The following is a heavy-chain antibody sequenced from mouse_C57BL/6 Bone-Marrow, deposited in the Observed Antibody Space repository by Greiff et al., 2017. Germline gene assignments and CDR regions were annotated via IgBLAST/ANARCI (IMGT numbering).Heavy chain of an antibody. Sequence: DVKLQESGPGLVKPSQSLSLTCSVTGYSITSGYYWNWIRQFPGNKLEWMGYISYDGSNNYNPSLKNRISITRDTSKNQFFLKLNSVTTEDTATYYCARGRGTTGGNWYFDVWGTGTTVTVSS. V-gene: IGHV3-6*01. D-gene: IGHD1-1*01. CDR3: ARGRGTTGGNWYFDV. CDR1: GYSITSGYY. J-gene: IGHJ1*03. CDR2: ISYDGSN.